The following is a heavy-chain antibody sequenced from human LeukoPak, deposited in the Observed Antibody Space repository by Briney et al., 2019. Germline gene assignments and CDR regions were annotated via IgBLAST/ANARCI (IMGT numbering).Heavy chain of an antibody. J-gene: IGHJ4*02. CDR3: TTDHGYSYGHLDY. CDR2: IKSKTNGGTT. CDR1: GFTFSNAW. D-gene: IGHD5-18*01. V-gene: IGHV3-15*01. Sequence: PGGSLRLSCAASGFTFSNAWMSWVRQAPGKGLEWVGRIKSKTNGGTTDYAAPVKGRFTISRDDSKNTLYLQMNSLKTEDTAVYYCTTDHGYSYGHLDYWGQGTLVTVSS.